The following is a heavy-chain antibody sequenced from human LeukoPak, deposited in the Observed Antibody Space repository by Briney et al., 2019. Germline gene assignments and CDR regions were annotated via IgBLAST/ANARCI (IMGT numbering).Heavy chain of an antibody. CDR3: ARGGRDGYNYAYWFDP. V-gene: IGHV4-38-2*02. J-gene: IGHJ5*02. D-gene: IGHD5-24*01. CDR1: GYSISSGYY. CDR2: IYHSGST. Sequence: PSETLSLTCTVSGYSISSGYYWGWIRQPPGKGLEWIGSIYHSGSTYYNPSLKSRVTISVDTSKNQFSLKLSSVTAADTAVYYCARGGRDGYNYAYWFDPWGQGTLVTVSS.